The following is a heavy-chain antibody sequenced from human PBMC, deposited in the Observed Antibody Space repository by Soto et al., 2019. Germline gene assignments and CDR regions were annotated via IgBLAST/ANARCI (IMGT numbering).Heavy chain of an antibody. D-gene: IGHD4-17*01. CDR3: AKTASMTIRDGFDH. J-gene: IGHJ4*02. CDR1: GFTFSSYA. Sequence: EVQVLESGGGLVQPGGSLRLSCAASGFTFSSYAMSWVRQAPGQGLEWVSAMSGSGSNPYYADSVKGRFTISRDNSKNTLYLQTNSLRAEDPALYYCAKTASMTIRDGFDHWGQGTLGTVSS. V-gene: IGHV3-23*01. CDR2: MSGSGSNP.